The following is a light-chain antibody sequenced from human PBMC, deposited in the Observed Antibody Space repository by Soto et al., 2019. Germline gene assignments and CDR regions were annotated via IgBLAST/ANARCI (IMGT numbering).Light chain of an antibody. CDR2: DAS. CDR1: QSVSSY. CDR3: QQRSNWLFT. V-gene: IGKV3-11*01. J-gene: IGKJ3*01. Sequence: EIVLTQSPATLSLSPGERATLSCRASQSVSSYLAWYQRKPGQAPRLLIYDASNRATGIPARFSGSGSGTDFILTISSLEPEDFAVYYCQQRSNWLFTFGPGTKVDIK.